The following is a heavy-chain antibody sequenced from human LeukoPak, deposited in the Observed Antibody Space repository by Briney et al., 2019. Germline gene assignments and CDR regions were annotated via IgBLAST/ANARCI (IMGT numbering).Heavy chain of an antibody. J-gene: IGHJ4*02. Sequence: GGSLRLSCAASGFSVSSNYMSWVRQAPGKGLEWVSYISSSGSTIYYADSVKGRFTISRDNAKNSLCLQMNSLRAEDTAVYYCARIGGWADYWGQGTLVTVSS. V-gene: IGHV3-11*04. D-gene: IGHD1-26*01. CDR1: GFSVSSNY. CDR2: ISSSGSTI. CDR3: ARIGGWADY.